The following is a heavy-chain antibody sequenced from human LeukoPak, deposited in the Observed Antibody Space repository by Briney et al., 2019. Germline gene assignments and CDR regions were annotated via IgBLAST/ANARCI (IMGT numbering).Heavy chain of an antibody. CDR3: ARDHCGTSCYGAGDAFEI. Sequence: PGPSMRVSRAAAGLTLSTYSIKWVRQAPRKGLELASFISSNSSTVFYAGSVKGRFTISRDNAKNSLYLQMNSLRAEDTAVYYCARDHCGTSCYGAGDAFEIWGQGTMVTVSS. J-gene: IGHJ3*02. CDR1: GLTLSTYS. CDR2: ISSNSSTV. D-gene: IGHD2-2*01. V-gene: IGHV3-48*01.